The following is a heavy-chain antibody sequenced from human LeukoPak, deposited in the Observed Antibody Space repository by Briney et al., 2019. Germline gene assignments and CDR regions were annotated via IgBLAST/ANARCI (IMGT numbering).Heavy chain of an antibody. CDR1: GFSFSSYS. D-gene: IGHD2/OR15-2a*01. CDR3: ARDYVYAFDY. CDR2: ISGDGNAK. Sequence: GGSLRLSCAASGFSFSSYSVNWVRQAPGKGLEWVSYISGDGNAKHYTDSVKGRFTISRDNAKNALYLQMNSLRAEDTAVYFCARDYVYAFDYWGQGTLVTVSS. V-gene: IGHV3-48*01. J-gene: IGHJ4*02.